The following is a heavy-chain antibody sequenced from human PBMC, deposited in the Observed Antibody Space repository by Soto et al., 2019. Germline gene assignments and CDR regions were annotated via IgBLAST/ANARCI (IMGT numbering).Heavy chain of an antibody. V-gene: IGHV4-39*01. CDR2: IYYSGNT. CDR1: GGSISSSSYY. CDR3: ARHVNYDFWSGRTSAYFDY. Sequence: QLQLQESGPGLVKPSETLSLTCTVSGGSISSSSYYWGWIRQPPGKGLEWIGSIYYSGNTYYNPSLKSRVTISVDTSKNQFSLKLSSVTAADTAVYYCARHVNYDFWSGRTSAYFDYWGQGTLVTVSS. D-gene: IGHD3-3*01. J-gene: IGHJ4*02.